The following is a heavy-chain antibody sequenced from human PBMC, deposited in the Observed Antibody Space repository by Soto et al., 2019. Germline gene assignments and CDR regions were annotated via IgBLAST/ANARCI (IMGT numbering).Heavy chain of an antibody. Sequence: GGSLRLSCAASGFTFSSYSMNWVRQAPGKGLEWVSYISSSSSTIYYAESVKGRFTISRDNAKNSLYLQMNSLRDEDTAVYYCAREGITGTTFWSSWFDPWGQGTLVTVSS. CDR2: ISSSSSTI. D-gene: IGHD1-7*01. CDR3: AREGITGTTFWSSWFDP. J-gene: IGHJ5*02. V-gene: IGHV3-48*02. CDR1: GFTFSSYS.